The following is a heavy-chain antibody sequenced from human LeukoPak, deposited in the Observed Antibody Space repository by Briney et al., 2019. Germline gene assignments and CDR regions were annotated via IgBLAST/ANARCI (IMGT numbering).Heavy chain of an antibody. J-gene: IGHJ6*03. CDR1: GFTFSSYW. CDR2: INTDGSST. D-gene: IGHD2-15*01. Sequence: GGSLRLSCAASGFTFSSYWMHWVRQAPGKGLVWVSRINTDGSSTSYADSVKGRFTISRDKSKNTLSLQMNGLRVEDTAVYYCAKVMPPGRIRFYSYYMDVWGKGTTVTVS. CDR3: AKVMPPGRIRFYSYYMDV. V-gene: IGHV3-74*01.